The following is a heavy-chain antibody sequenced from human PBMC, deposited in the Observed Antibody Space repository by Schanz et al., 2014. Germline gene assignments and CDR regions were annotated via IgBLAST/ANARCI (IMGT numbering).Heavy chain of an antibody. CDR2: IKTKTDGGTP. Sequence: EVQLVESGGGLVKPGGSLRLSCAASGFTSSNAWMSWVRQAPGKGLEWVGRIKTKTDGGTPDYAAPVKGRFTISRDDSTNTLYLQMNSLKTEDTAVYYCTTGGRRGYSHYFYGMDVWSQGTTVTVSS. CDR3: TTGGRRGYSHYFYGMDV. CDR1: GFTSSNAW. D-gene: IGHD5-18*01. J-gene: IGHJ6*02. V-gene: IGHV3-15*01.